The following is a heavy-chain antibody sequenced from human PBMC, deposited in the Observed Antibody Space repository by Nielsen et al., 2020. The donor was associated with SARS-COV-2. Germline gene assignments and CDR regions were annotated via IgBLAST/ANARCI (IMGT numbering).Heavy chain of an antibody. CDR2: IYYRSKWFY. J-gene: IGHJ6*02. CDR3: TRYPGYYHGMDV. V-gene: IGHV6-1*01. CDR1: GDSVSSSSVA. Sequence: SQTLSLTCVISGDSVSSSSVAWNWIRQSPSRGLEWLGRIYYRSKWFYEYATFVRSRITIDPDTSKNHFSLHLNSVTSEDTAMYYCTRYPGYYHGMDVWGQGTTVIVSS.